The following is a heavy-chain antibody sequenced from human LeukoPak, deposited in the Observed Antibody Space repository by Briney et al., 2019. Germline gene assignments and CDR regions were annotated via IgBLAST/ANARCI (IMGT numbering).Heavy chain of an antibody. CDR1: GGSFSGYY. J-gene: IGHJ4*02. CDR2: INNSGST. V-gene: IGHV4-34*01. D-gene: IGHD3-22*01. CDR3: AIQSPDYYDSSGYYLSY. Sequence: SETLSLTCAVYGGSFSGYYWSWIRQPPGKGLEWIGEINNSGSTNYNPSLKSRVTISVDTSKNQFSLKLSSVTAADTAVYYCAIQSPDYYDSSGYYLSYWGQGTLVTVSS.